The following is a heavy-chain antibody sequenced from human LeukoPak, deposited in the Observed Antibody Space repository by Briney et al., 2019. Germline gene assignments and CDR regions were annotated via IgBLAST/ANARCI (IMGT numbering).Heavy chain of an antibody. CDR3: ARGDYDYYGPLDY. J-gene: IGHJ4*02. CDR2: ISYDGSNK. D-gene: IGHD3-10*01. Sequence: GGSLRLPCAASGFTFNSCDMHWVRKAPGKGLEGVAVISYDGSNKFYADSVKGRFTISSDNSKNPLYLQMNSLRADDTAVYYCARGDYDYYGPLDYWGQRTLVTVSS. CDR1: GFTFNSCD. V-gene: IGHV3-30*04.